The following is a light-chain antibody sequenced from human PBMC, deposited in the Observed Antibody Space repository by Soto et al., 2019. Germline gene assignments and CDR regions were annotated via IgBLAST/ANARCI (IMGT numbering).Light chain of an antibody. CDR1: QSISSY. Sequence: QMSQSTSSVSASVGERAPITCRASQSISSYLNWYQQTPGTAPQLLIYAASSLQSGPPSRFSGSGSGTDFTLTISRLQPDDFATYYCQQSYSSWTFGQGTKVDIK. CDR3: QQSYSSWT. J-gene: IGKJ1*01. V-gene: IGKV1-39*01. CDR2: AAS.